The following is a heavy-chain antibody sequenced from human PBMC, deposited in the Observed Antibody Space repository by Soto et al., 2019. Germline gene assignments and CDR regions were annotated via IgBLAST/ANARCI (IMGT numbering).Heavy chain of an antibody. V-gene: IGHV4-59*01. D-gene: IGHD6-19*01. Sequence: ATLSLTCTVSGGSISSYYWSWMRQPAGKGLEWIGYIYYSGSTNYNPSLKSRVTISVDTSKNQFSLKLSSVTAADTAVYCCARGGIQWLNWFDPGGQGTLVTFSS. CDR1: GGSISSYY. CDR2: IYYSGST. CDR3: ARGGIQWLNWFDP. J-gene: IGHJ5*02.